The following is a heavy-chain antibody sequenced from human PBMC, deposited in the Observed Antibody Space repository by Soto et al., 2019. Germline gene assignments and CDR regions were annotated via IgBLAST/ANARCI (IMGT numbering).Heavy chain of an antibody. D-gene: IGHD5-12*01. V-gene: IGHV3-23*01. CDR2: ISGSGDRT. Sequence: EVQKLESGGGLVQPGGSLRLSCAASGLTFSAYPMSWVRQAPGKGLEWVSSISGSGDRTYYADSVKGRFTISRDNSKNTLYLQMNSLRVEETAVYFCPFGWGGGHEGYWGQGTLVTVSS. CDR1: GLTFSAYP. J-gene: IGHJ4*02. CDR3: PFGWGGGHEGY.